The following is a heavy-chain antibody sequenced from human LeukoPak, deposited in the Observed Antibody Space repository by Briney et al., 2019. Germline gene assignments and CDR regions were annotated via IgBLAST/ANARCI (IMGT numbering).Heavy chain of an antibody. CDR3: ATSGWYLLPGVY. D-gene: IGHD6-19*01. V-gene: IGHV4-59*08. Sequence: SETLSLTCSVSGGSISTYYWSWIRQPPGKGLEWIGYIYYSGRTSYNPSLKSRVTISVDTSKNQFSLKLSSVTAADTAVYYCATSGWYLLPGVYWGQGTLVTVSS. J-gene: IGHJ4*02. CDR1: GGSISTYY. CDR2: IYYSGRT.